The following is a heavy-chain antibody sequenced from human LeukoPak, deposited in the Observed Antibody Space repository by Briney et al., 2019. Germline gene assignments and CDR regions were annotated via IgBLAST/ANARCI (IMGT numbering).Heavy chain of an antibody. Sequence: GGSLRLSCAASGFTFSSYSMNWVRQAPGKGLEWVSSISSSSSYIYYADSVKGRFTISRDNAKNSLYLQMNSLGAEDTAVYYCARRYPMGYFDYWGQGTLVTVSS. D-gene: IGHD1-1*01. V-gene: IGHV3-21*01. CDR3: ARRYPMGYFDY. J-gene: IGHJ4*02. CDR2: ISSSSSYI. CDR1: GFTFSSYS.